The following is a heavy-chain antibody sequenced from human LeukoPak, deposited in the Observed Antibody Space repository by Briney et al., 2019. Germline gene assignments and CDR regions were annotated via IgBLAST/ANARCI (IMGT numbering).Heavy chain of an antibody. CDR1: GYTFTGYY. V-gene: IGHV1-2*06. Sequence: ASVKVSCKASGYTFTGYYMHWVRQAPGQGLEWMGRINPNSGGTNYAQKFQGRVTMTRDTSISTAYMELSSLRSDDTAVYYCASRPGLGYCSSTSCYTGMMYYWGQGTLVTVSS. CDR3: ASRPGLGYCSSTSCYTGMMYY. J-gene: IGHJ4*02. CDR2: INPNSGGT. D-gene: IGHD2-2*02.